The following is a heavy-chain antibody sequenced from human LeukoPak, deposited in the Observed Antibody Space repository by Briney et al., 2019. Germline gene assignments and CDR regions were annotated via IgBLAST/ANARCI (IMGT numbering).Heavy chain of an antibody. CDR2: ISYDGSNK. CDR3: ARGVPAAADY. V-gene: IGHV3-30-3*01. Sequence: GGSLRLSCAASGFTFSSYAMHWVRQAPGKGLEWVAVISYDGSNKYYADSVKGRFTISRDNSKNTLYLQMNSLRAEDMAVYYCARGVPAAADYWGQGTLVTVSS. J-gene: IGHJ4*02. D-gene: IGHD2-2*01. CDR1: GFTFSSYA.